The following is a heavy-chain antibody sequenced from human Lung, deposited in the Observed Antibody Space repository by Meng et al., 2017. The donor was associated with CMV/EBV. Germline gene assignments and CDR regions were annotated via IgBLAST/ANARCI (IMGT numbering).Heavy chain of an antibody. CDR2: ISAYNGNT. CDR3: ARISYCSGGSCYSLDFDY. D-gene: IGHD2-15*01. Sequence: FTSYGISWVRHAPGQGLEWMGWISAYNGNTTYAHKLQGRVTMTTDTSTSTAYMELRSLRSDDTAVYYCARISYCSGGSCYSLDFDYWGQGTLVTVSS. CDR1: FTSYG. J-gene: IGHJ4*02. V-gene: IGHV1-18*01.